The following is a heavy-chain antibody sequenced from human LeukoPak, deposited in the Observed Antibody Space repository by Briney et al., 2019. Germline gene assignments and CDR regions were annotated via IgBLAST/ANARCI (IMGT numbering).Heavy chain of an antibody. J-gene: IGHJ4*02. CDR1: GYAFASHY. D-gene: IGHD3-10*01. CDR3: ARGSTGMVRGVISY. CDR2: INPIDGRT. V-gene: IGHV1-46*01. Sequence: ASVKVSCKASGYAFASHYMHWVRQAPGQGPEWMGKINPIDGRTTYAQKFQGRVNMPSDMSTSTVYMELSSLRSEDTAVYYCARGSTGMVRGVISYWGQGTLVTVSS.